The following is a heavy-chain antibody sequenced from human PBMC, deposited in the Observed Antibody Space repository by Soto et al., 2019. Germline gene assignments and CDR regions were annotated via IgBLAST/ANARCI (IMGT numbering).Heavy chain of an antibody. J-gene: IGHJ4*02. V-gene: IGHV3-21*01. CDR2: ISSSSSYI. CDR3: ARCMVRGVIIDY. D-gene: IGHD3-10*01. Sequence: PGGSLRLSCAASGFTFSSYWMHWVRQAPGKGLVWVSSISSSSSYIYYADSVKGRFTISRDNAKNSLYLQMNSLRAEDTAVYYCARCMVRGVIIDYWGQGTLVTVSS. CDR1: GFTFSSYW.